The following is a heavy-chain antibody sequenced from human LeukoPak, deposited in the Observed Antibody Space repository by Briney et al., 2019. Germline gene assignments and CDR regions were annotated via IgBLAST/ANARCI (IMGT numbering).Heavy chain of an antibody. V-gene: IGHV1-46*01. CDR2: ITPNTGTT. CDR3: ARGRGPYYYDSSCYWPSAFDI. CDR1: GHTFTGYY. J-gene: IGHJ3*02. Sequence: GASVKVSCKASGHTFTGYYMHWVRQAPGQGLEWMGVITPNTGTTSYAQRFQGRVTMTRNTSISKAYMELSSLRSEDTAVYYCARGRGPYYYDSSCYWPSAFDIWGQGTMVTVSS. D-gene: IGHD3-22*01.